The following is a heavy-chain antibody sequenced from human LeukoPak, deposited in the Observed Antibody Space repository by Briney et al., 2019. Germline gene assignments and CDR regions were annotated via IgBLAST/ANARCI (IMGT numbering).Heavy chain of an antibody. CDR1: GGSISSYY. V-gene: IGHV4-59*08. CDR2: IYYSGST. J-gene: IGHJ4*02. CDR3: AGGRASNIVVVPAAIFDY. Sequence: SETLSLTCTVSGGSISSYYWSWIRQPPGKGLEWNGYIYYSGSTNYNPSLKSRVTISVDTSKNQFSLKLSSVTAADTAVYYCAGGRASNIVVVPAAIFDYWGQGTLVTVSS. D-gene: IGHD2-2*01.